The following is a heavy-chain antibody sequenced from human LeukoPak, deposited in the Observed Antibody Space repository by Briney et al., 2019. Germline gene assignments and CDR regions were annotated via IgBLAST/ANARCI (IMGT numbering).Heavy chain of an antibody. CDR2: VWHSGST. CDR1: GYSISSGYY. D-gene: IGHD5-12*01. V-gene: IGHV4-38-2*02. Sequence: SETLSLTCTVSGYSISSGYYWGWIRQSPGKGLEWIGNVWHSGSTYYNPSLKSRITISVDTSKNQFSLKLSSVTAADTAVYYCARVNWSGYDFRGAFDIWGQGTMVTVSS. J-gene: IGHJ3*02. CDR3: ARVNWSGYDFRGAFDI.